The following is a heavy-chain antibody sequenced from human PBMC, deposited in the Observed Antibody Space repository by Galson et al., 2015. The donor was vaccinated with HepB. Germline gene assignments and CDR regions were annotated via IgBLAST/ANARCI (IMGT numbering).Heavy chain of an antibody. CDR3: ARIYGSGGVWWFDP. Sequence: SVKVSCKASGYTFTSYAMNWVRQAPGHGLEWMGWINTNTGNPTYAQGFTGRFVFSLDTSVSTAYLQISSLKAEDTAVYYCARIYGSGGVWWFDPWGQGTLVTVSS. CDR2: INTNTGNP. J-gene: IGHJ5*02. D-gene: IGHD3-10*01. V-gene: IGHV7-4-1*02. CDR1: GYTFTSYA.